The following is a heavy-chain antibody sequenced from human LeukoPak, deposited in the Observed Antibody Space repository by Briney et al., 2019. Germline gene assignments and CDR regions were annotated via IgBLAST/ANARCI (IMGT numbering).Heavy chain of an antibody. CDR3: AKDRKDDYVWGSDYYFDY. CDR1: GFTFSSYA. J-gene: IGHJ4*02. V-gene: IGHV3-23*01. CDR2: ISGSGGST. D-gene: IGHD3-16*01. Sequence: GGSLRLSCAASGFTFSSYAMSWARQAPGKGLEWVSAISGSGGSTYYADSVKGRFTISRDNSKNTLYLQMNSLRAEDTAVYYCAKDRKDDYVWGSDYYFDYWGQGTLVTVSS.